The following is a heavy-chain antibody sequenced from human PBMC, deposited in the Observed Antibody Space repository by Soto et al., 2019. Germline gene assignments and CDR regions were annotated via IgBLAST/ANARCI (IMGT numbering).Heavy chain of an antibody. CDR1: GYSFTSYW. J-gene: IGHJ4*02. CDR2: IYPGDSDT. Sequence: GESLKISCKGSGYSFTSYWIGWVRQMPGKGLEWMGIIYPGDSDTRYSPSFQGQVTISADKSISTAYLQWSSLKASDTAMYYCARRGDSGYDLERYFDYWGQGTLVTVSS. CDR3: ARRGDSGYDLERYFDY. D-gene: IGHD5-12*01. V-gene: IGHV5-51*01.